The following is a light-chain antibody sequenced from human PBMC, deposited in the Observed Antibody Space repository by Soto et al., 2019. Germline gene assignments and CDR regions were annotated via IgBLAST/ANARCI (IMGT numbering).Light chain of an antibody. V-gene: IGKV3-15*01. CDR2: GAS. CDR1: QSVGSN. J-gene: IGKJ1*01. Sequence: EIVMTQSPATLSVSPGERATLSCRASQSVGSNLAWYQQKPGQAPRLLIYGASNRATGIPARFSGSGSGPDFTLTISSLQSEDFAIYFCQQYNNWPPDRTFGQGTKVEIK. CDR3: QQYNNWPPDRT.